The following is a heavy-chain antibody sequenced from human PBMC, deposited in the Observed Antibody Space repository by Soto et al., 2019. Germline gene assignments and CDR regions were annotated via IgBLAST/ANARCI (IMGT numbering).Heavy chain of an antibody. Sequence: QLHLQESGPGLVKSSETLSLTCTVPADSISSRSSYWGWIRQRPGKGLEWIGSLYYTGSTFYNPSLKSRVTISVETSKNQFSLKLTSVTAADTAVYSCARGTWAVATCYDSWGQGTLVTVSS. CDR1: ADSISSRSSY. CDR3: ARGTWAVATCYDS. D-gene: IGHD5-12*01. V-gene: IGHV4-39*01. J-gene: IGHJ4*02. CDR2: LYYTGST.